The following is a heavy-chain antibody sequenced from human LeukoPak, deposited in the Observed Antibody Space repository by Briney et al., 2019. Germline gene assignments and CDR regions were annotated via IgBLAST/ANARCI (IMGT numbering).Heavy chain of an antibody. V-gene: IGHV3-30*18. CDR3: ANSPARRYYYYYGMDV. Sequence: GTSLRLSCVASGLTSKNYAMHWVRQAPGKGLEWVAVISYDGSNKYYADSVKGRFTISRDNSKNTLYLQMNSLRAEDTAVYYCANSPARRYYYYYGMDVWGQGTTVTVSS. J-gene: IGHJ6*02. CDR1: GLTSKNYA. D-gene: IGHD6-6*01. CDR2: ISYDGSNK.